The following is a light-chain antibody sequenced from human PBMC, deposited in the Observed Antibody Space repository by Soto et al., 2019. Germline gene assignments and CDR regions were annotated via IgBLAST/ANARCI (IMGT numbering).Light chain of an antibody. J-gene: IGKJ5*01. V-gene: IGKV3-15*01. Sequence: EKVMTQSPATPSVSPGERATLSCRASQSVSSNLAWYQQKPGQAPRLLIYGASSRATDIPGRFSGSGSGTEFTLTISNLQPGDFATYYCQQAYNFPITFGQGTRLEIK. CDR3: QQAYNFPIT. CDR1: QSVSSN. CDR2: GAS.